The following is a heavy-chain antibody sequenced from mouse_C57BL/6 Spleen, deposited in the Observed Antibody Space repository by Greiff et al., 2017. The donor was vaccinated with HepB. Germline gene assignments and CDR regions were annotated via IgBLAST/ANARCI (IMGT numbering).Heavy chain of an antibody. V-gene: IGHV2-9-1*01. CDR3: ARTQLGAYYAMDY. Sequence: VKLQESGPGLVAPSQSLSITCTVSGFSLTSYAISWVRQPPGKGLEWLGVIWTGGGTNYNSALKSRLSISKDNSKSQVFLKMNSLQTDDTARYYCARTQLGAYYAMDYWGQGTSVTVSS. J-gene: IGHJ4*01. D-gene: IGHD3-1*01. CDR2: IWTGGGT. CDR1: GFSLTSYA.